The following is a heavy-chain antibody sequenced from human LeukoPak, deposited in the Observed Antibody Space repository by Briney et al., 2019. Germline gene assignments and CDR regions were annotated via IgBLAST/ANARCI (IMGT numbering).Heavy chain of an antibody. CDR2: ISAHNGNT. J-gene: IGHJ4*02. D-gene: IGHD2-8*01. CDR1: GYTFTSYG. CDR3: ARGTNPLYFDS. V-gene: IGHV1-18*01. Sequence: ASVKVSCKASGYTFTSYGISWVRQAPGQGLEWMGWISAHNGNTNYAQKVQGRVTMTTDTSTNTAYMELRSLRSDDTAVYYCARGTNPLYFDSWGQGTLVTVSS.